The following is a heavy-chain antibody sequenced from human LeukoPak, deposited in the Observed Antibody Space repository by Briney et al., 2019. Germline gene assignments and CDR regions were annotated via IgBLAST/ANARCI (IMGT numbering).Heavy chain of an antibody. CDR2: IYYSGST. V-gene: IGHV4-30-4*01. CDR3: ARGCGGDCCSLFDY. Sequence: SETLSLTCTVSGGSISSGDYYWSWIRQPPGKGLEWIGYIYYSGSTYYNPSLKSRVTISVDTSKNQFSLKLSSVTAADTAVYYCARGCGGDCCSLFDYWGQGTLVTVSS. J-gene: IGHJ4*02. D-gene: IGHD2-21*02. CDR1: GGSISSGDYY.